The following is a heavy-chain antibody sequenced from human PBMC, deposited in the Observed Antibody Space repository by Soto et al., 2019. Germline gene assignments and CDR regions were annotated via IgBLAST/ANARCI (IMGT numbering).Heavy chain of an antibody. D-gene: IGHD6-13*01. CDR3: AREKIAAAGLFDY. V-gene: IGHV3-30-3*01. CDR1: GFTFSSYA. Sequence: QVQLVESGGGVVQPGRSLRLSCAASGFTFSSYAMHWVRQAPGKGLEWVAVISYDGSNKYYADSVKGRFTISRDNSKNTLSLQMNRLRAEDTAVYYCAREKIAAAGLFDYWGQGTLVTVSS. J-gene: IGHJ4*02. CDR2: ISYDGSNK.